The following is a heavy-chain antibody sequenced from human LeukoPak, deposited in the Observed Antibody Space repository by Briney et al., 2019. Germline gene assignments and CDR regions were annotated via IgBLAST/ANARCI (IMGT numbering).Heavy chain of an antibody. Sequence: ASVKVSCKASGYTFTGYYMHWVRQAPGQGLEWMGWINPNSGGTNYAQKFQGRVTMTRDTSIRTAYMELSRLRSDDTAVYYGARAPRVTWNGFDYWGQGTLVTVSS. CDR2: INPNSGGT. D-gene: IGHD1-1*01. CDR1: GYTFTGYY. V-gene: IGHV1-2*02. CDR3: ARAPRVTWNGFDY. J-gene: IGHJ4*02.